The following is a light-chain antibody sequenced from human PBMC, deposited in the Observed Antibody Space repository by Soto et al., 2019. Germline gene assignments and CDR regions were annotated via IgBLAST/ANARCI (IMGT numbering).Light chain of an antibody. J-gene: IGKJ1*01. CDR2: GAS. CDR3: QQYDNSLLT. V-gene: IGKV3-20*01. Sequence: ETVLTQSPGTLSLSPGERATLSCMASQSVSSTSLAWYQHKPDKAPRLLIYGASTRSTCIPDRFSGSGSGTDFTLTISRLESEYFGVYFCQQYDNSLLTFGQGNVVE. CDR1: QSVSSTS.